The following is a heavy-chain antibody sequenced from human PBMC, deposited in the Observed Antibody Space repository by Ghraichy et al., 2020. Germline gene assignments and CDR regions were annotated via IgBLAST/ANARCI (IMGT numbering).Heavy chain of an antibody. CDR2: INSGRNYK. CDR3: SRGGDQQLAGQD. Sequence: LTCIASGFSFDSHAMNWVRQAPGKGLEWVSSINSGRNYKFYADSVKGRFTISRSNARNSLVLEMTSLRAEHTAVYYCSRGGDQQLAGQDWGQGVLGTGSS. V-gene: IGHV3-21*01. CDR1: GFSFDSHA. D-gene: IGHD2-2*01. J-gene: IGHJ4*02.